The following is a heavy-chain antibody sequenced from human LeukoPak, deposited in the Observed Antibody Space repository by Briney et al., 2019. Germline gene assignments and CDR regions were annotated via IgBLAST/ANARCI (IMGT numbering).Heavy chain of an antibody. Sequence: PGGSLRLSCAASGFTFSSYSMNWVRQAPGKGLEWVSSISSSSSYIYYADSVKGRFTISRDNAKNSLYLQMNSLRAEDTAVYYCARDEQLGQGLLDYWGQGTLVTVSS. CDR1: GFTFSSYS. D-gene: IGHD6-6*01. CDR2: ISSSSSYI. J-gene: IGHJ4*02. V-gene: IGHV3-21*01. CDR3: ARDEQLGQGLLDY.